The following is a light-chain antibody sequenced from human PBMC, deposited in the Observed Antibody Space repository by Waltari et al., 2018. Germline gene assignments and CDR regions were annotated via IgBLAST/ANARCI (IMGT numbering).Light chain of an antibody. J-gene: IGKJ2*01. CDR1: QSVSSY. CDR2: EAS. CDR3: QQRSNWPPYT. Sequence: EIVLTQSPATLSLSPGERATLSCRASQSVSSYLAWYPQKPGQAPRLLLYEASNRATGIPSRFRGSGSGTDFTLTISSLEPEDFAVYYCQQRSNWPPYTFGQGTKLEIK. V-gene: IGKV3-11*01.